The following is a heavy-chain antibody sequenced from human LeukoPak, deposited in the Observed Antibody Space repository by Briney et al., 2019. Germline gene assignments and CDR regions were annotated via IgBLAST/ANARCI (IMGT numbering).Heavy chain of an antibody. V-gene: IGHV4-34*01. CDR1: GGSFSGYY. D-gene: IGHD3-22*01. J-gene: IGHJ4*02. CDR3: ARVNYDRSVYYYDYFDN. Sequence: SETLSLTCAVYGGSFSGYYWSWIRQPPGKGLEWIGEINHSGSTNYNPSLKSRVTISVDTSKNQFSLKLSSVTAADTAVYYCARVNYDRSVYYYDYFDNWGREPWSPSPQ. CDR2: INHSGST.